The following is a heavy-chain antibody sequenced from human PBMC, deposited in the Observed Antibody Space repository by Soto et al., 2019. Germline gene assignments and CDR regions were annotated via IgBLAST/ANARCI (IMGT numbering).Heavy chain of an antibody. CDR1: GGSFSGYC. CDR3: ARTRTWIQL. CDR2: INHSGST. J-gene: IGHJ3*01. V-gene: IGHV4-34*01. Sequence: KSSETLSLTCAVYGGSFSGYCWSWIRQPPGKGLEWIGEINHSGSTNYNPSLKSRVTISVDTSKNQFSLKLSSVTAADTAVYYCARTRTWIQLWGQGTMGTVSS. D-gene: IGHD5-18*01.